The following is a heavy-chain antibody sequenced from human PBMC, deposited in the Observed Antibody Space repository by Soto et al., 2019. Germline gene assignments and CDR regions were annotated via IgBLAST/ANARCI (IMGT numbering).Heavy chain of an antibody. Sequence: GGSLRLSCAASGFTFSSYSMNWVRQAPGKGLEWVSSISSSSSYIYYADSVKGQFTISRDNAKNSLYLQMNSLRAEDTAVYYCARDWYSSSWYFDYWGQGTLVTVSS. CDR3: ARDWYSSSWYFDY. J-gene: IGHJ4*02. V-gene: IGHV3-21*01. CDR1: GFTFSSYS. CDR2: ISSSSSYI. D-gene: IGHD6-13*01.